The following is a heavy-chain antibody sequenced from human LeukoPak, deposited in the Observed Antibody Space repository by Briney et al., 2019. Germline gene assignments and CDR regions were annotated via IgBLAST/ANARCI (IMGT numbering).Heavy chain of an antibody. D-gene: IGHD3-16*02. J-gene: IGHJ4*02. CDR3: ARDLVATRLPRVIGPGY. CDR2: ISSSSSYI. V-gene: IGHV3-21*01. CDR1: GFAFSSYS. Sequence: GGPLRLSCAASGFAFSSYSMNWVRQAPGKGLEWVSSISSSSSYIYYADSVKGRFTISRDNAKNSLYLQMNSLRAEDTAVYYCARDLVATRLPRVIGPGYWGQGTLVTVSS.